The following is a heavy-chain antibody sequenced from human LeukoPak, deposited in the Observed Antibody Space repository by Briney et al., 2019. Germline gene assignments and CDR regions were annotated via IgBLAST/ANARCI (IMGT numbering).Heavy chain of an antibody. CDR1: GYTSTSYD. CDR3: ARVEQGSGDQDY. Sequence: ASVKVSCKASGYTSTSYDINWVRQATGQGLEWMGWMNPNSGNTGYAQKFQGRVTMTRNTSISTAYMELSSLRSEDTAVYYCARVEQGSGDQDYWGQGTLVTVSS. J-gene: IGHJ4*02. CDR2: MNPNSGNT. V-gene: IGHV1-8*01. D-gene: IGHD3-10*01.